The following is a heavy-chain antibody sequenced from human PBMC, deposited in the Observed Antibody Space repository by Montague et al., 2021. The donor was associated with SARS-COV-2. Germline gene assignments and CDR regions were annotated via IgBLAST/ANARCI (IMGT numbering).Heavy chain of an antibody. D-gene: IGHD6-13*01. Sequence: SETLSLTCTVSGGSISNYYWSWIRQPPGKGLEWIGYIYYSGSTNYNPSLKSRVTISVDMSKNQFSLKLSSVTAADTAVYYCARRAYSSSWYYFDYWGQGTLVTVSS. J-gene: IGHJ4*02. CDR1: GGSISNYY. CDR3: ARRAYSSSWYYFDY. V-gene: IGHV4-59*08. CDR2: IYYSGST.